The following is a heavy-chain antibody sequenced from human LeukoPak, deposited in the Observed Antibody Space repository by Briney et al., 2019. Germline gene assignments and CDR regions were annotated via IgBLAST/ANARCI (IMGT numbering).Heavy chain of an antibody. CDR2: ISSSGNA. J-gene: IGHJ4*02. Sequence: PSETLSLTCTVSGGSPSSGNYYWGWIRQPPGKGLEWIGGISSSGNAYYNPSLKSRITISIDTSKNHFSLKLSSVSAADTAVYYCARLGAGPTYYDFWSGYSSFYFDYWGQGTLVTVSS. V-gene: IGHV4-39*02. CDR3: ARLGAGPTYYDFWSGYSSFYFDY. D-gene: IGHD3-3*01. CDR1: GGSPSSGNYY.